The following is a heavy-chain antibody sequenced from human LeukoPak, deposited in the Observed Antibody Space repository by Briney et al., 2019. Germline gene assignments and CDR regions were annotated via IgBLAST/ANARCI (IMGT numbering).Heavy chain of an antibody. Sequence: SETLSLTCNVSGASMGSDSYSWVWLRQPPGKALEWIGSVYYSGSTYYTPSLKSRVTISVDTSKNQFSLKLSSVTAADTAVYYCAREYYYDSSGYYFDYWGQGTLVTVSS. V-gene: IGHV4-39*07. CDR3: AREYYYDSSGYYFDY. J-gene: IGHJ4*02. CDR2: VYYSGST. D-gene: IGHD3-22*01. CDR1: GASMGSDSYS.